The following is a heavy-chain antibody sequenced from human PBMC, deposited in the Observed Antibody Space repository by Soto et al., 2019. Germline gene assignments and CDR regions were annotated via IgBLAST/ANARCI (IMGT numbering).Heavy chain of an antibody. D-gene: IGHD3-22*01. CDR2: IYPSDSDI. J-gene: IGHJ4*02. Sequence: GKALTLSCNPSGYSFTRHWIAWVRQMPGKGLEWMGIIYPSDSDIRYRPSFQGQVTISVDKSISTAYLQWSSLKASDTAMYYCARGGYYDSSGYYYLRFDYWGQGTLVTVSS. CDR3: ARGGYYDSSGYYYLRFDY. CDR1: GYSFTRHW. V-gene: IGHV5-51*01.